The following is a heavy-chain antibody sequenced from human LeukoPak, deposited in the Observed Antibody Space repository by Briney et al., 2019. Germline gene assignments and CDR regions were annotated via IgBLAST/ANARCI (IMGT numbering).Heavy chain of an antibody. D-gene: IGHD5-18*01. CDR3: ARDTDTAMESFDY. V-gene: IGHV3-11*01. Sequence: GGSLRLSCAASGFTFSDYYMSWIRQAPGKGLECVSYISSSGSTIYYADSVKGRFTISRDNAKNSLYLQMNSLRAEDTAVYYCARDTDTAMESFDYWGQGTLVTVSS. J-gene: IGHJ4*02. CDR1: GFTFSDYY. CDR2: ISSSGSTI.